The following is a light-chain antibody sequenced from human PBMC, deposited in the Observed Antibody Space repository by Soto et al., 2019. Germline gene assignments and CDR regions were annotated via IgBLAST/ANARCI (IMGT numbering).Light chain of an antibody. V-gene: IGLV2-23*02. J-gene: IGLJ1*01. Sequence: QSVLTQPASVSGSPGQSITISCTGTSSDVGSYNVVSWYQQHPGKAPKLMIYEVSKRPSGVSDRFSGSKSGNTASLTISGLQAEDEAVFHCCSRGGSGPTYVLGTGPKVPAL. CDR3: CSRGGSGPTYV. CDR2: EVS. CDR1: SSDVGSYNV.